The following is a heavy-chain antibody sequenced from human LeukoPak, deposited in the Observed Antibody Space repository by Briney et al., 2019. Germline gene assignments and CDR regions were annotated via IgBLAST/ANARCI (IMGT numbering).Heavy chain of an antibody. D-gene: IGHD3-10*01. CDR1: GFTLSRYS. CDR3: ARATRGDFDY. V-gene: IGHV3-21*01. Sequence: PGGSLRLSCAVSGFTLSRYSMNWVRQAPGKGLEWVSSISSSSSYIYYADSVKGRFTISRDNAKNSLYLQMNSLRAEDTAVYYCARATRGDFDYWAQGTLVTVFS. CDR2: ISSSSSYI. J-gene: IGHJ4*02.